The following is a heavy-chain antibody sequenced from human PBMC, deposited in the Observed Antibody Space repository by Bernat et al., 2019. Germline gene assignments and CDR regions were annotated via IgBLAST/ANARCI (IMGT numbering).Heavy chain of an antibody. CDR3: AKAVGSSSSMDDY. CDR2: ISYDGSNK. CDR1: GFTFSSYG. Sequence: QVQLVESGGGVVQPGRSLRLSCAASGFTFSSYGMHWVRQAPGKGLEWVAVISYDGSNKYYAESVKGRFTISRDNSKNTLYLQMNSLRAEDTAVYYCAKAVGSSSSMDDYWGQGTLVTVSS. V-gene: IGHV3-30*18. J-gene: IGHJ4*02. D-gene: IGHD6-6*01.